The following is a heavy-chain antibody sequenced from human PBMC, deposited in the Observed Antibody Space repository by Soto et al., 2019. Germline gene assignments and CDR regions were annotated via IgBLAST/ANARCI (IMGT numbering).Heavy chain of an antibody. J-gene: IGHJ5*02. CDR1: GFTFSSSA. CDR2: IVVGSGNT. CDR3: AAFDPGPMGFDP. V-gene: IGHV1-58*01. Sequence: ASVKVSCKASGFTFSSSAVQWVRQARGQRLEWIGKIVVGSGNTNYAQKFQERVTITRDMSTSTAYMELSSLRSEDTAFYYCAAFDPGPMGFDPWGQGTLVTV. D-gene: IGHD3-9*01.